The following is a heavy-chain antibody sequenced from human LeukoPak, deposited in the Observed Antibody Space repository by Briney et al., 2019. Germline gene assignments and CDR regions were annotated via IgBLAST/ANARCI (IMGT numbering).Heavy chain of an antibody. CDR1: GFTISINY. D-gene: IGHD3-22*01. CDR3: ARGPRPGSSGYPNLDD. J-gene: IGHJ4*02. V-gene: IGHV3-53*01. CDR2: IYSSSST. Sequence: PGGSLRLSCAASGFTISINYMSWVRQAPGKGLEWVSLIYSSSSTNYADSVKGRFTISRDNSKNTLYLQMNSLRVEYTAVYYCARGPRPGSSGYPNLDDWGQGTLVTVSS.